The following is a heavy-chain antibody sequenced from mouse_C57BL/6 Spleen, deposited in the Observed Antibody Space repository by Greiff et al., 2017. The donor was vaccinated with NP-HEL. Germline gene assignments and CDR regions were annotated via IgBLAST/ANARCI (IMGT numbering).Heavy chain of an antibody. Sequence: QVHVKQSGAELVRPGASVTLSCKASGYTFTDYEMHWVKQTPVHGLEWIGAIDPETGGTAYNQKFKGKAILTADKSSSTAYMELRSLTSEDSAVYYCTGLPQDYAMDYWGQGTSVTVSS. J-gene: IGHJ4*01. CDR2: IDPETGGT. CDR3: TGLPQDYAMDY. V-gene: IGHV1-15*01. CDR1: GYTFTDYE. D-gene: IGHD3-1*01.